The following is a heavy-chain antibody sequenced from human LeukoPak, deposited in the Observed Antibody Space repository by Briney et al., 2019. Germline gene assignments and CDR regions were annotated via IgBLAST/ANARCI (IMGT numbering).Heavy chain of an antibody. CDR1: GFTFSSYS. CDR3: ARGSKEDDAFDI. V-gene: IGHV3-21*01. CDR2: ISSSSSYI. Sequence: GGSLRLSCAASGFTFSSYSMNWVRQAPGKGLEWVSSISSSSSYIYYADSVKGRFTISRDNAKNSLYLQMNSLRAGDTAVYYCARGSKEDDAFDIWGQGTMVTVSS. J-gene: IGHJ3*02.